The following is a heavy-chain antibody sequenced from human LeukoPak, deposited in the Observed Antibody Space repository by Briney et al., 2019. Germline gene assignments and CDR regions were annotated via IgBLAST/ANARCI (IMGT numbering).Heavy chain of an antibody. CDR2: INPNSGGT. Sequence: AASVKVSCKASGYTFTSYAMNWVRQAPGQGLEWMGWINPNSGGTNYAQKFQGRVTVTRDTSIITAYMELSRLRSDDTAVYYCALGQQQLPRLDYWGQGSLVTVSS. V-gene: IGHV1-2*02. J-gene: IGHJ4*02. D-gene: IGHD6-13*01. CDR1: GYTFTSYA. CDR3: ALGQQQLPRLDY.